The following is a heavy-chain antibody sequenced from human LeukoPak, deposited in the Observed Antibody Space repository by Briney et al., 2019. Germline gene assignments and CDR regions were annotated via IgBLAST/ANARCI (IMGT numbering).Heavy chain of an antibody. CDR1: GYTFTGYY. CDR2: INPNSGGT. J-gene: IGHJ4*02. CDR3: VASPYYYDSSGSLDH. D-gene: IGHD3-22*01. V-gene: IGHV1-2*02. Sequence: ASVKVSCKASGYTFTGYYMHWVRQAPGQGLEWMGWINPNSGGTNYAQKFQGRVTMTRDTSISTAYMELSRMRSDDTAVYYCVASPYYYDSSGSLDHWGQGTLVTVSS.